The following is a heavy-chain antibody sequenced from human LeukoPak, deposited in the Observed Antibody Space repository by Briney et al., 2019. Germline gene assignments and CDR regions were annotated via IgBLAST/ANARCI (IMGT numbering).Heavy chain of an antibody. CDR3: AREGGSARIRDFDY. CDR2: MNPNSGAT. CDR1: GYTFTDYY. Sequence: GASVKVSCMASGYTFTDYYMQWVRQAPGQGLEWLGWMNPNSGATLYAQNFQGRVAMTRDTSITTAYMELSSLISDDTAVYYCAREGGSARIRDFDYWGQGTLVTVSS. J-gene: IGHJ4*02. D-gene: IGHD6-19*01. V-gene: IGHV1-2*02.